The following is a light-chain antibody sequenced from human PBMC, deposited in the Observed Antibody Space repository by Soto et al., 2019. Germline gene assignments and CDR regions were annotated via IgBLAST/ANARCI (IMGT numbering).Light chain of an antibody. Sequence: QSVLTQPASVSGYLGQSITISCTGTSSDVGGYNYVSWYQHHPGRAPKLLIYEVNIRPSGVSSHFSGSKSGNTASLTIAGLQAEDEADYYCSSYTDTSTFVFGTGTKVTVL. CDR1: SSDVGGYNY. V-gene: IGLV2-14*01. J-gene: IGLJ1*01. CDR3: SSYTDTSTFV. CDR2: EVN.